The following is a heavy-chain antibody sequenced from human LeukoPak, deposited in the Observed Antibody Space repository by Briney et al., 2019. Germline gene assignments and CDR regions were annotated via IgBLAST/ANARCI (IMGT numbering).Heavy chain of an antibody. J-gene: IGHJ4*02. Sequence: SETLSLTCTVSRASISDNYWSWSPQPAGKALEWIGRTYTSGDTNYNPSLKSRASVSVDTSKNQFYLSLRYVTAADTAVYYCTIGGASGSLAHWGPGTLVTVSS. CDR1: RASISDNY. CDR2: TYTSGDT. CDR3: TIGGASGSLAH. D-gene: IGHD6-13*01. V-gene: IGHV4-4*07.